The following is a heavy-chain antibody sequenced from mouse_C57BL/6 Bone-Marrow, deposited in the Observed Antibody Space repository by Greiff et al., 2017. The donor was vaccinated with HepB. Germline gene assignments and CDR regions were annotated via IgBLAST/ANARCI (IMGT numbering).Heavy chain of an antibody. V-gene: IGHV1-69*01. CDR3: ARGSSYGFDY. D-gene: IGHD1-1*01. CDR1: GYTFTSYW. CDR2: IDPSDSYT. J-gene: IGHJ2*01. Sequence: QVQLKESGAELVMPGASVKLSCKASGYTFTSYWMHWVKQRPGQGLEWIGEIDPSDSYTNYNQKFKGKSTLTVDKSSSTAYMQLSSLTSEDSAVYYCARGSSYGFDYWGQGTTLTVSS.